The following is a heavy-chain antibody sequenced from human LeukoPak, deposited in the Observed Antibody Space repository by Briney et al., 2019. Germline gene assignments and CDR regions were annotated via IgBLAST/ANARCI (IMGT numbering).Heavy chain of an antibody. CDR1: GYTFTSYD. CDR3: ARGRCRSTSCYGYSFDY. CDR2: MYPNSGNT. V-gene: IGHV1-8*03. D-gene: IGHD2-2*01. Sequence: ASVKVSCKASGYTFTSYDINWVRQATGQGLEWMGWMYPNSGNTGYAQKFQGRVTITRNTSISTAHMELSSLRSEDTAVYYCARGRCRSTSCYGYSFDYWDQGTLVTVSS. J-gene: IGHJ4*02.